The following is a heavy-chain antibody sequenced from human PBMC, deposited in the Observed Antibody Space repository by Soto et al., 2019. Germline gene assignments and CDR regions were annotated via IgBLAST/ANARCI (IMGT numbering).Heavy chain of an antibody. D-gene: IGHD6-19*01. J-gene: IGHJ4*02. CDR3: AKDRYSSGWNQADIEY. V-gene: IGHV3-30*18. CDR2: ISYDGSNT. CDR1: GFTFSSYG. Sequence: QVQLVESGGGVVQPGRSLRLSCAASGFTFSSYGMHWVRQAPGKGLEWVAVISYDGSNTYYADSVKGRFTISRDNSKNTLYVQMSSLRAEDTAVYYCAKDRYSSGWNQADIEYWGQGTLVTVSS.